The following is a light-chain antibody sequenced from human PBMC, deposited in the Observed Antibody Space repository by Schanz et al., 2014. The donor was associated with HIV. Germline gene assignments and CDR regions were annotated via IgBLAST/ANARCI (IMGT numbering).Light chain of an antibody. V-gene: IGLV2-8*01. CDR2: EVS. CDR1: ISDIGRYNY. Sequence: QSALTQPPSASGSPGQSVTVSCSGTISDIGRYNYVSWYQHHPGKAPKLMIYEVSKRPSGVPDRFSGSKSGNTASLTISGLQAEDEGDYYCCSYSRVGTPHYVFGTGTKVTVL. J-gene: IGLJ1*01. CDR3: CSYSRVGTPHYV.